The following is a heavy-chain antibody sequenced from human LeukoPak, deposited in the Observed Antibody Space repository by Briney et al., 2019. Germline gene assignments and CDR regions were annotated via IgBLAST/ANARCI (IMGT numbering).Heavy chain of an antibody. Sequence: SETLSLTCAVYGGSFSNYYWSWIRQPPRKGREWIGEINDSGGTNYNPSLMSRVTVSVDTSKKQFSLRLTSVTATDTAVYYCARRWNYGRNYYIDVWGKGATVSVSS. D-gene: IGHD1-7*01. CDR3: ARRWNYGRNYYIDV. V-gene: IGHV4-34*01. CDR1: GGSFSNYY. CDR2: INDSGGT. J-gene: IGHJ6*03.